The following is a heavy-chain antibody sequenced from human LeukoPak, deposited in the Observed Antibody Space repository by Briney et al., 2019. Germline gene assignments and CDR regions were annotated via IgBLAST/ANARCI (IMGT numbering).Heavy chain of an antibody. CDR1: GYTLTELS. V-gene: IGHV1-24*01. Sequence: ASVKVSCNVSGYTLTELSMHWVRQAPGKGLEWMGGFDPEDGETIYAQKFQGRVTMTEDTSTDTAYMELSSLRSEDTAVYYCATDSHCSGGSCYFHWGQGTLVTVSS. J-gene: IGHJ4*02. CDR2: FDPEDGET. CDR3: ATDSHCSGGSCYFH. D-gene: IGHD2-15*01.